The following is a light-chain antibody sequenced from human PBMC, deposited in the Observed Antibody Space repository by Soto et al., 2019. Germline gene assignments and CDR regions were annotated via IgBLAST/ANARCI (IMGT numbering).Light chain of an antibody. Sequence: EIVLTRSPGTLSLSPGERATLSCRASQSVSSSYLAWYQQKPGQAPRLLIYGASSRATGIPDRFSGSGSGTDFTLTISRLEPEDFAVYYSQQYGSSRWTFGQGTKV. CDR3: QQYGSSRWT. J-gene: IGKJ1*01. CDR1: QSVSSSY. CDR2: GAS. V-gene: IGKV3-20*01.